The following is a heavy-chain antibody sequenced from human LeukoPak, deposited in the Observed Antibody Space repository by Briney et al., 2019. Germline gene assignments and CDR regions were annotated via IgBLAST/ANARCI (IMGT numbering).Heavy chain of an antibody. Sequence: PSETLSLTCAVYGGSFSGYYWSWIRQPPGKGLEWIGEINHSGSTNYNPSLKSRVTISVDTSKNQFSLKLSSVTAADTAVYYCARGVSALWGQGTPVTVSS. CDR3: ARGVSAL. D-gene: IGHD5/OR15-5a*01. CDR1: GGSFSGYY. V-gene: IGHV4-34*01. CDR2: INHSGST. J-gene: IGHJ4*02.